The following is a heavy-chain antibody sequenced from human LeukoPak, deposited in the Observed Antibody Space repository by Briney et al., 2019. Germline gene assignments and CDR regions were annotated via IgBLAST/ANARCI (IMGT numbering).Heavy chain of an antibody. J-gene: IGHJ4*02. V-gene: IGHV4-59*01. CDR1: GGSISSYY. CDR2: IYYSGST. Sequence: SETLSLTCPVSGGSISSYYWSWIRQPPGKGLEWIGYIYYSGSTNYNPSLKSRVTISVDTSKNQFSLKLSSVTAADTAVYYCARSDEDSYGFDYWGQGTLVTVSS. D-gene: IGHD5-18*01. CDR3: ARSDEDSYGFDY.